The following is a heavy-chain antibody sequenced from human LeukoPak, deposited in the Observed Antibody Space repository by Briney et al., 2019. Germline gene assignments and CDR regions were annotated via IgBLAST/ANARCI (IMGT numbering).Heavy chain of an antibody. V-gene: IGHV4-38-2*01. CDR2: IYHSGST. Sequence: PSETLSLTCAVSGYSISSGYYWGWIRQPLGKGLEWMGSIYHSGSTYYNPSLKSRVTISVDASKNQFSLKLSSVTAADTAVYYCARLDYYDSSGYRGDYWGQGTLVTVSS. CDR1: GYSISSGYY. D-gene: IGHD3-22*01. CDR3: ARLDYYDSSGYRGDY. J-gene: IGHJ4*02.